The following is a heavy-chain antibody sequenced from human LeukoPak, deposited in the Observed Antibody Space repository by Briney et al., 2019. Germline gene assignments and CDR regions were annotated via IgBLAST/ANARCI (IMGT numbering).Heavy chain of an antibody. CDR3: AKDSHRGSYDSSGRFDY. Sequence: GGCLRLSCAASGFTFRSYGMHWVRQAPGKGLGWVAVISYDGSHKYYADSVKGRYNIYRDNSKNTLYLQMNSLRAEDTAVYYCAKDSHRGSYDSSGRFDYWGQGTLVTVSS. V-gene: IGHV3-30*18. J-gene: IGHJ4*02. CDR2: ISYDGSHK. CDR1: GFTFRSYG. D-gene: IGHD3-22*01.